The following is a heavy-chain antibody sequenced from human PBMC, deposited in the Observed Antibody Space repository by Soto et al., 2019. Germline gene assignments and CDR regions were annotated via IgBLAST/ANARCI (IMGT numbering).Heavy chain of an antibody. CDR1: GYSFTSYW. CDR2: IDPSDSYT. CDR3: ARHSRIAVAGTDAFDI. Sequence: GESLKISCKGSGYSFTSYWISWVRQMPGKGLEWVGRIDPSDSYTNYSPSFQGHVTISADKSISTAYLQWSSLKASDTAMYYCARHSRIAVAGTDAFDIWGQGTMVTVSS. D-gene: IGHD6-19*01. J-gene: IGHJ3*02. V-gene: IGHV5-10-1*01.